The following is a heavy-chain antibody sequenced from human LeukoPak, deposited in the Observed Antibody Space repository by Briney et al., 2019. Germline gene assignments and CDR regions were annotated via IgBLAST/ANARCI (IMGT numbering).Heavy chain of an antibody. Sequence: PGGSLRLSCAASGFTFSSYAMSWVRQAPGKGLEWVSAISGSGGSTYYADSVKGRYTISRDNSKNTLYLQMNSLRAEDTAVYYCAKVVPGTMIVVVINYFDYWGQGTLVTVSS. D-gene: IGHD3-22*01. CDR3: AKVVPGTMIVVVINYFDY. J-gene: IGHJ4*02. CDR1: GFTFSSYA. V-gene: IGHV3-23*01. CDR2: ISGSGGST.